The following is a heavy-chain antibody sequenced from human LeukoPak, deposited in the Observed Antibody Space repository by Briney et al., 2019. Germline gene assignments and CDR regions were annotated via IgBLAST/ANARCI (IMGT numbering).Heavy chain of an antibody. CDR3: AKGAGYSYGYEVDY. CDR2: ISGNGDHT. J-gene: IGHJ4*02. CDR1: GFTFSSYS. D-gene: IGHD5-18*01. Sequence: PGGSLRLSCAASGFTFSSYSMNWVRQAPGKGLEWVSGISGNGDHTYDADSVKGRFTISRDNSKNTLYLQMNSLRAEDTAVYYCAKGAGYSYGYEVDYWGQGTLVTVSS. V-gene: IGHV3-23*01.